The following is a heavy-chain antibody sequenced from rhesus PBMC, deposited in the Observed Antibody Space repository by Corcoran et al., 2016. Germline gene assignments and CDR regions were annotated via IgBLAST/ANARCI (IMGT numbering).Heavy chain of an antibody. V-gene: IGHV4-160*01. J-gene: IGHJ2*01. CDR2: IDSSGST. Sequence: QLQLQESGPGLVKPSETLSLTCAVSGGSISGYWWSWIRQPPGTGLEWIGRIDSSGSTDYNPSLKSRVTMSRDTSKNQFSLKLSSVTAADTAVYYCARESGYSFFPDWYFDLWGPGTPITISS. CDR3: ARESGYSFFPDWYFDL. CDR1: GGSISGYW. D-gene: IGHD5-24*01.